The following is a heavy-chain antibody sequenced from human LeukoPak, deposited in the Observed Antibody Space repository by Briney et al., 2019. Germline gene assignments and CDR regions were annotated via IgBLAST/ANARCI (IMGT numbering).Heavy chain of an antibody. J-gene: IGHJ6*02. CDR2: IIPIFGTA. CDR1: GGTFSSYA. CDR3: ARAYSSSSLSYYYGMDV. D-gene: IGHD6-6*01. Sequence: SVKVSFKASGGTFSSYAISWVRQAPGQGLEWMGGIIPIFGTANYAQKFQGRVTITADESTSTAYMELSSLRSEDTAVYYCARAYSSSSLSYYYGMDVWGQGTTVTVSS. V-gene: IGHV1-69*13.